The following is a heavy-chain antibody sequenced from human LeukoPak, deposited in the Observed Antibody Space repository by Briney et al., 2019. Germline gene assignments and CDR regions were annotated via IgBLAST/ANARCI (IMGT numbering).Heavy chain of an antibody. V-gene: IGHV3-21*01. Sequence: GGSLSLSCAASGFTFSSYSMNWVRQAPGKGLEWVSSISTSSSYIYYADSVKARFTISRDNAKNSLYLQMNSLRAEATTLYYCARGGVVVAATDDDFDIWGQGTMVTVSS. CDR3: ARGGVVVAATDDDFDI. D-gene: IGHD2-15*01. CDR1: GFTFSSYS. J-gene: IGHJ3*02. CDR2: ISTSSSYI.